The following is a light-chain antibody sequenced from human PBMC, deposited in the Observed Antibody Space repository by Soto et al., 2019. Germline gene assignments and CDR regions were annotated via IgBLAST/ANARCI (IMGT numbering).Light chain of an antibody. V-gene: IGKV3-20*01. Sequence: LFAQSPATLCPSPRGGATHSCPASQSVSINLAWYQQKPGQAHRLLIYGASNRATGIPDRISGSGSGTDFTLTISRLEPEEFAVYYCQQYGSSPITVGQGTRLEIK. CDR2: GAS. CDR1: QSVSIN. CDR3: QQYGSSPIT. J-gene: IGKJ5*01.